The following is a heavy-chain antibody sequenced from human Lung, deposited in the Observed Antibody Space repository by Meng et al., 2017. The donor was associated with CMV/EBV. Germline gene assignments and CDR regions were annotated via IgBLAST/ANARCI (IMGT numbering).Heavy chain of an antibody. CDR3: ARAQSTVTTGRNFQY. Sequence: LSCAVYGGSFSGYYWSWIRQPPGKGLEWIGEINHSGSTNYNPSLKSRVTISVDTSKNQFSLKLSSVTAADTAVYYCARAQSTVTTGRNFQYWGQGTXVTVSS. D-gene: IGHD4-17*01. CDR2: INHSGST. J-gene: IGHJ1*01. V-gene: IGHV4-34*01. CDR1: GGSFSGYY.